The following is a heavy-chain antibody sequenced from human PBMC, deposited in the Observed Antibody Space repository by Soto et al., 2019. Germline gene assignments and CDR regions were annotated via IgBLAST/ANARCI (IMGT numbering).Heavy chain of an antibody. D-gene: IGHD3-16*01. CDR1: GYTFTSYY. J-gene: IGHJ4*02. CDR2: INPSGGST. Sequence: ASVKVSCKASGYTFTSYYMHWVRQAPGQGLEWMGIINPSGGSTSYAQKFQGRVTMTRDTSTSTVYMELSSLRSEDTAVYYCARDKTVRLGAKSPFDYWGQGTLVTVSS. CDR3: ARDKTVRLGAKSPFDY. V-gene: IGHV1-46*01.